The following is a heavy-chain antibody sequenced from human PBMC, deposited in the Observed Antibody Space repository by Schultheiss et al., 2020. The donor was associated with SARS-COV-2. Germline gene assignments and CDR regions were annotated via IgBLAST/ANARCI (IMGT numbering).Heavy chain of an antibody. Sequence: GGSLRLSCSASGFTLSTYWMHWVRQGPGKGLEWVSYISSSSSTIYYADSVKGRFTISRDNSKNTLYLQMNSLRAEDTAVYYCAKAHLVVVTTEPFDYWGQGTLVTVSS. CDR1: GFTLSTYW. J-gene: IGHJ4*02. V-gene: IGHV3-48*01. CDR2: ISSSSSTI. D-gene: IGHD2-15*01. CDR3: AKAHLVVVTTEPFDY.